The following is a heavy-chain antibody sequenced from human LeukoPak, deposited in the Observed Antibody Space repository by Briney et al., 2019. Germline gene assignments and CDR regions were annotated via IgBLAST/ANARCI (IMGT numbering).Heavy chain of an antibody. Sequence: GGSLRLSCAAPGFTFSSYWMSWVRQAPGKGLEWVASIKQDGSEKYYVDSVKGRFTISRDNAKNSLYLQMNSLRAEDTAVYYCARYSFDGSGSYYRRAFDIWGQGTMVTVSS. D-gene: IGHD3-10*01. V-gene: IGHV3-7*01. CDR3: ARYSFDGSGSYYRRAFDI. CDR2: IKQDGSEK. J-gene: IGHJ3*02. CDR1: GFTFSSYW.